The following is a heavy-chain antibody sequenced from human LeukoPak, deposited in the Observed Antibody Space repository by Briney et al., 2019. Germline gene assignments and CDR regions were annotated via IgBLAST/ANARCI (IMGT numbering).Heavy chain of an antibody. J-gene: IGHJ4*02. V-gene: IGHV3-30*18. CDR3: AKSSWAYYYDSSGYYDY. CDR1: GFTYSSYG. CDR2: ISYDGSVK. Sequence: GGSLRLSCAASGFTYSSYGMHWVRQAPGKGLEWVAVISYDGSVKYYADSVKGRFTISRDNSKNTLSLQMNSLRAEDTAVYYCAKSSWAYYYDSSGYYDYWGQGTLVAVSS. D-gene: IGHD3-22*01.